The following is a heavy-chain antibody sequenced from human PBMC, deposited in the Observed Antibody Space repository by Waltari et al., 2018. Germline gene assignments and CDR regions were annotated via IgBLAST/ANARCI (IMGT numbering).Heavy chain of an antibody. CDR1: GYTLTELS. D-gene: IGHD3-16*01. CDR2: VEPEDGET. J-gene: IGHJ3*02. CDR3: ATPSPLRLGEPEIPSGAFDI. Sequence: QVQLVQSGAEAKKPGASVKVSCKVSGYTLTELSMHWVRQAPGKGLEWMGGVEPEDGETIDERRIQGRVTRTEETSTDKAYMELSSLRSEDTAVYYCATPSPLRLGEPEIPSGAFDIWGQGTMVTVSS. V-gene: IGHV1-24*01.